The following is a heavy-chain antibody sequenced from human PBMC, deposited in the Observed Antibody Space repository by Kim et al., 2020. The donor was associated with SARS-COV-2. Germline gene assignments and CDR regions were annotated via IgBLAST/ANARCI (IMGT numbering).Heavy chain of an antibody. CDR1: GGSVSSGSFY. Sequence: SETLSITCTVSGGSVSSGSFYWGWVRQPPGKGLEWIGSIYYNGRTNYNPSLKSRVTMSLDTSKSQFSLRLTSVTAADTAVYFCARERAINVMALFTDSWGPGMLVTVSS. CDR3: ARERAINVMALFTDS. J-gene: IGHJ4*02. D-gene: IGHD2-8*01. CDR2: IYYNGRT. V-gene: IGHV4-61*01.